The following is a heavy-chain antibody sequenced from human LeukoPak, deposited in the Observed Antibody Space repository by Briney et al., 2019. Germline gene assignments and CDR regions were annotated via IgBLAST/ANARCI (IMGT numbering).Heavy chain of an antibody. J-gene: IGHJ4*02. CDR3: ARDRNYGGLLSQVPYFDY. Sequence: GASVKVSCKASGYTFTSYGISWVRQAPGQGLEWMGWISAYNGNTNYAQKLQGRVTMTTDTSTSTAYMELRSLRSDDTAVYYCARDRNYGGLLSQVPYFDYWGQGTLVTVSS. CDR2: ISAYNGNT. CDR1: GYTFTSYG. D-gene: IGHD2-2*01. V-gene: IGHV1-18*01.